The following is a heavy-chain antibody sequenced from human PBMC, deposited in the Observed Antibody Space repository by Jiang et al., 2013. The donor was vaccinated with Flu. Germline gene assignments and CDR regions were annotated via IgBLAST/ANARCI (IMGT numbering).Heavy chain of an antibody. CDR2: MYSSGGH. J-gene: IGHJ3*02. V-gene: IGHV4-4*07. Sequence: LLKPSETLSLTCTVSGVSITSYYWSWIRQPAGKGLEYIGRMYSSGGHQVQPLPQESSHHVAGHVQKPLSLNLTSVTAADTAVYYCARVLFATTYAFDMWGQGTIITVSS. CDR3: ARVLFATTYAFDM. D-gene: IGHD1-26*01. CDR1: GVSITSYY.